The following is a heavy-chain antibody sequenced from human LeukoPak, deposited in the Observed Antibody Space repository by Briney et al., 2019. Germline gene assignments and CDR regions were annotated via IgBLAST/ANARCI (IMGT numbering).Heavy chain of an antibody. CDR3: AREAAGISP. D-gene: IGHD6-13*01. J-gene: IGHJ4*02. CDR1: GLTFRGYA. V-gene: IGHV3-30*04. CDR2: ISFDGDNQ. Sequence: GGSLRLSCGGSGLTFRGYAIHWVRQAPGKGLEWVAVISFDGDNQYYADSVKGRFTISIDNSKNTVFLQMNSLRVEDTAFYYCAREAAGISPWGQGTLVTVSS.